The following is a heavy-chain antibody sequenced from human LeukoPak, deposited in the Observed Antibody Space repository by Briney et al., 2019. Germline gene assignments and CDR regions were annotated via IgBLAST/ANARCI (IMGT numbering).Heavy chain of an antibody. V-gene: IGHV4-59*08. CDR2: IYYTGTT. D-gene: IGHD3-10*01. Sequence: SETLSLTCNVSGDSLRSHYWSWFRQPPGKGLEWIGHIYYTGTTNYNPSLKSRISIAVDTSKMQFSLKLTSVTAADAAMYYCARVTWFGETAHHYGMDVWGQGTTVTVSS. J-gene: IGHJ6*02. CDR1: GDSLRSHY. CDR3: ARVTWFGETAHHYGMDV.